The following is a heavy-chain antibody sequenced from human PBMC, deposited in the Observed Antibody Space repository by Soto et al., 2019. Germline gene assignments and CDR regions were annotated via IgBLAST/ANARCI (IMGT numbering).Heavy chain of an antibody. CDR3: ARQWCSGFYTGWGPFYYYYGMDV. J-gene: IGHJ6*02. V-gene: IGHV4-39*01. D-gene: IGHD6-19*01. Sequence: PSETLSLTCTVSGGTITSSSYYWGWIRQTPGKGLEWIGSIYYSGSTYYNPSLKSRVTISVDTSKNQFSLKLSSVTAADTAVYYCARQWCSGFYTGWGPFYYYYGMDVWGQGTTVTVSS. CDR1: GGTITSSSYY. CDR2: IYYSGST.